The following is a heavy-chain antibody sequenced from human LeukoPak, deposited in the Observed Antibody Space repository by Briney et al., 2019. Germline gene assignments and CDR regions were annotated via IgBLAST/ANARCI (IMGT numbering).Heavy chain of an antibody. Sequence: PSETLSLTCTVSGGSISPYFWSWIRQPPGRGLEWIAYISYSGSTNYNPSLESRVTISMDTSKNQLSLRLSSVTAADTAVYYCARHDAVPVYQGGMDVWGQGTTVTVSS. CDR2: ISYSGST. V-gene: IGHV4-59*08. CDR3: ARHDAVPVYQGGMDV. CDR1: GGSISPYF. J-gene: IGHJ6*02. D-gene: IGHD6-19*01.